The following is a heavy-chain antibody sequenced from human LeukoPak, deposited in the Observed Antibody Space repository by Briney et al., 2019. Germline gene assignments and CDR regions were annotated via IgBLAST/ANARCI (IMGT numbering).Heavy chain of an antibody. V-gene: IGHV3-30*07. J-gene: IGHJ4*02. CDR1: GFTFSSYW. CDR2: ISYDGSTK. Sequence: GGSLRLSCAASGFTFSSYWMSWVRQAPGKGLEWVAVISYDGSTKYYADSVKGRFTISRDNSKNTLYLQMNSLRAADTAKYYCAKASRRHCGTTICYTLDYWGQGTLVTVSS. D-gene: IGHD2-2*02. CDR3: AKASRRHCGTTICYTLDY.